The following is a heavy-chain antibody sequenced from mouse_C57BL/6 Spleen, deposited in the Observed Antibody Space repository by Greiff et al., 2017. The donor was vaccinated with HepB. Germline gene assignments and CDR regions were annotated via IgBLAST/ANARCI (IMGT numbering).Heavy chain of an antibody. J-gene: IGHJ4*01. CDR1: GFTFSSYA. Sequence: EVKVVESGEGLVKPGGSLKLSCAASGFTFSSYAMSWVRQTPEKRLEWVAYISSGGDYIYYAYTVKGRFTISRDNARNTLYLQMSSLKSEDTAMYYCTRRFITTVVATNYYAMDYWGQGTSVTVSS. V-gene: IGHV5S21*01. CDR2: ISSGGDYI. CDR3: TRRFITTVVATNYYAMDY. D-gene: IGHD1-1*01.